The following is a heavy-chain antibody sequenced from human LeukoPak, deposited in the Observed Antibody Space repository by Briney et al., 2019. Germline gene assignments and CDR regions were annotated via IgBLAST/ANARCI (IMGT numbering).Heavy chain of an antibody. V-gene: IGHV1-8*02. CDR3: ARTQDERYQLLRDDAFDI. CDR1: GYTFTSYG. D-gene: IGHD2-2*01. J-gene: IGHJ3*02. Sequence: GASVKVSCKASGYTFTSYGISWVRQATGQGLEWMGWMNPNSGNTGYAQKFQGRVTMTRNTSISTAYMELSSLRSEDTAVYYCARTQDERYQLLRDDAFDIWGQGTMVTVSS. CDR2: MNPNSGNT.